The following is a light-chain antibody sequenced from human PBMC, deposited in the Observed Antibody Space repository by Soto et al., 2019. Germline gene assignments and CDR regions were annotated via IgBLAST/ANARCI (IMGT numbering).Light chain of an antibody. Sequence: DIVMTQSPDSLAVSLGERATINCKSSQSVLYSSNNKNYLAWYQQKPGQPPRLLIYCASDRESGVPDRFSGSGSGTDFTLTISSLQAEDVAFYSCQLYYSTRLTFGQGPKVEIK. CDR3: QLYYSTRLT. CDR1: QSVLYSSNNKNY. J-gene: IGKJ1*01. CDR2: CAS. V-gene: IGKV4-1*01.